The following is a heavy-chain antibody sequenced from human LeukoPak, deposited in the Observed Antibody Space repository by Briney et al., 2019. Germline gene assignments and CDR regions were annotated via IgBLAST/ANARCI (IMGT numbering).Heavy chain of an antibody. CDR2: IYTSGST. Sequence: PSQTLSLTCTVSGGSITSGSYYWSWIRQPAGKGLEWIGRIYTSGSTDYSPSLKSRVTISVDTSKNQFSLKLTSVTAADTAVYYCASGYNWNYILGHWGQGTLVTVSS. V-gene: IGHV4-61*02. D-gene: IGHD1-7*01. CDR1: GGSITSGSYY. J-gene: IGHJ4*02. CDR3: ASGYNWNYILGH.